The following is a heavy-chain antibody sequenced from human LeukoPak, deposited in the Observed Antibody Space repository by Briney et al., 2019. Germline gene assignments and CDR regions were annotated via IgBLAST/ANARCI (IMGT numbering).Heavy chain of an antibody. Sequence: ASVKVSCKTSGYTFTTYGISWVRQAPGQGLEWMGWISAYNGNTNYAQKLQGRVTMTTDTSTSTAYMELRSLRSDDTAVYYCGRDDFWSGSADYWGQGTLVTVSS. D-gene: IGHD3-3*01. CDR2: ISAYNGNT. V-gene: IGHV1-18*01. J-gene: IGHJ4*02. CDR3: GRDDFWSGSADY. CDR1: GYTFTTYG.